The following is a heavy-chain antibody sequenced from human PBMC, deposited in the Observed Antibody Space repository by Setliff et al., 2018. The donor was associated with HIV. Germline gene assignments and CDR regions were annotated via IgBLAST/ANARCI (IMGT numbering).Heavy chain of an antibody. Sequence: SETLSLTCTVSNASINSYYWSWIRQPAGRALEWIGRIYFSGRTNYNPSLKSRIKMSIDTSKNQFSLNLSSVTAADTAIYFCARDPYCSGDGCFRYYQHWGRGTLVTAPQ. CDR3: ARDPYCSGDGCFRYYQH. CDR2: IYFSGRT. D-gene: IGHD2-15*01. CDR1: NASINSYY. J-gene: IGHJ1*01. V-gene: IGHV4-4*07.